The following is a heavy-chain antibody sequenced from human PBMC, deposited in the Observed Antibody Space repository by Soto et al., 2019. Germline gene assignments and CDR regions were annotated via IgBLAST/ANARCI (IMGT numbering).Heavy chain of an antibody. V-gene: IGHV3-21*01. CDR1: GFTLSRHT. J-gene: IGHJ4*03. Sequence: GGSLRLSFAASGFTLSRHTMNWVRQAPGKGLEWVSFIGSRTSDIYYADSVKGRFTTSRDNAKNSLYLDLTRLRAEDTAVYFCVRDYYDTSGYTNTFHXWGQVTLFTVSX. CDR3: VRDYYDTSGYTNTFHX. D-gene: IGHD3-22*01. CDR2: IGSRTSDI.